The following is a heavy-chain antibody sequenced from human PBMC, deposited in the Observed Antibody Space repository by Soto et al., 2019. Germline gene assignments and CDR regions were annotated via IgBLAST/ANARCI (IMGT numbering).Heavy chain of an antibody. V-gene: IGHV1-69*13. D-gene: IGHD1-26*01. J-gene: IGHJ6*02. CDR1: GGTFSSYA. CDR2: IIPIFGTA. CDR3: ARELGANYYYYGMDV. Sequence: SVKVSCKASGGTFSSYAISWVRQAPGQGLEWMGGIIPIFGTANYAQKFQGRVTITADESTSTAYMELSSLRSEDTAVYYCARELGANYYYYGMDVWGQRTTVTVSS.